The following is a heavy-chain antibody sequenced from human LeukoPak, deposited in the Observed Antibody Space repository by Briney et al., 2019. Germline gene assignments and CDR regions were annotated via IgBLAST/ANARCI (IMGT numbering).Heavy chain of an antibody. CDR1: GGSFSGYY. CDR2: INHSGST. J-gene: IGHJ4*02. D-gene: IGHD3-22*01. CDR3: ARGDYYDSSVPGY. V-gene: IGHV4-34*01. Sequence: SGTLSLTCAVYGGSFSGYYWSWIRQPPGKGLEWIGEINHSGSTNYNPSLKSRVTISVDTSKNQFSLKLSSVTAADTAVYYCARGDYYDSSVPGYWGQGTLVTVSS.